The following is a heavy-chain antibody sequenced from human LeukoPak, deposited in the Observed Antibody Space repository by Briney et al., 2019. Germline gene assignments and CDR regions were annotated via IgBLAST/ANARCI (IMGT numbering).Heavy chain of an antibody. CDR1: GFTFSSYA. D-gene: IGHD5-18*01. CDR3: ARGGGYSYGYGAFDI. Sequence: GRSLRLSCAASGFTFSSYAMHWVRQAPGKGLEWVAVISYDGSNKYYADSVKGRFTISRDNPKNTLYLQMNSLRAEDTAVYYCARGGGYSYGYGAFDIWGQGTMVTVSS. CDR2: ISYDGSNK. V-gene: IGHV3-30-3*01. J-gene: IGHJ3*02.